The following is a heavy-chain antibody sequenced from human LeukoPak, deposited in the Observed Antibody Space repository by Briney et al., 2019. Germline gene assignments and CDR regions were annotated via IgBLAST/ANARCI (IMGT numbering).Heavy chain of an antibody. Sequence: GASVKVSCKVSGYTLTELSMHWVRQAPGKGLEWMGGFDPEDGETIYAQKFQGRVTMTEDTSTDTANMEPSSLRSEDTAVYYCATDCSGGSCYYGMDVWGQGTTVTVSS. D-gene: IGHD2-15*01. V-gene: IGHV1-24*01. CDR1: GYTLTELS. J-gene: IGHJ6*02. CDR3: ATDCSGGSCYYGMDV. CDR2: FDPEDGET.